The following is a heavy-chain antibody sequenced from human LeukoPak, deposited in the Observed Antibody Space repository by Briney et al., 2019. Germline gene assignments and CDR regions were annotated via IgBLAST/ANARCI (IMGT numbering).Heavy chain of an antibody. CDR2: ISGSGGST. CDR3: AKAMVWGVPYEYFQH. D-gene: IGHD3-10*01. V-gene: IGHV3-23*01. Sequence: PGGSLRLSCAASGFTFSSYAMSWVRQAPGKGLEWVSAISGSGGSTYYADSVKGRFTISRDNSKNTLYLQTNSLRAEDTAVYYCAKAMVWGVPYEYFQHWGQGTLVTVSS. CDR1: GFTFSSYA. J-gene: IGHJ1*01.